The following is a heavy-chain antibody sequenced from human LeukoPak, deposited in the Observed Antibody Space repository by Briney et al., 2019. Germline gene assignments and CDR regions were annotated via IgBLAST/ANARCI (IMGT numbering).Heavy chain of an antibody. J-gene: IGHJ4*02. CDR3: AKAFYDSTRDY. Sequence: GSLRLSCTVSGFTFGDNAMSWVRQAPGKGLEWVSVIYSGGSTYYADSVEGRFTISRDNSKNTLYLQMNSLRAEDTAVYYCAKAFYDSTRDYWGQGTLVTVSS. V-gene: IGHV3-23*03. CDR1: GFTFGDNA. D-gene: IGHD3-22*01. CDR2: IYSGGST.